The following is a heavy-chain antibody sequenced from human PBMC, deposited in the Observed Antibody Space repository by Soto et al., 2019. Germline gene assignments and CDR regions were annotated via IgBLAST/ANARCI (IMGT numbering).Heavy chain of an antibody. CDR1: GFTFSSYG. CDR3: AKGGRTYYDFWSGYLSDAFDI. Sequence: HPGGSLRLSCAASGFTFSSYGMHWVRQAPGKGLEWVAVISYDGSNKYYADSVKGRFTISRDNSKNTLYLQMNSLRAEDTAVYYCAKGGRTYYDFWSGYLSDAFDIWGQGTMVTVSS. J-gene: IGHJ3*02. CDR2: ISYDGSNK. D-gene: IGHD3-3*01. V-gene: IGHV3-30*18.